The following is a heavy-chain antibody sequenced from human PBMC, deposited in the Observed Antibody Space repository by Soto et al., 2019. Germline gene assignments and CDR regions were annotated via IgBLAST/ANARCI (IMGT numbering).Heavy chain of an antibody. CDR3: AKVLTLSETDY. D-gene: IGHD2-8*01. CDR1: GLPFSNYA. CDR2: ISGGGGST. Sequence: GGSLRLSCAASGLPFSNYAMTWVRQAPGKGLEWVSSISGGGGSTYYADSVKGRFTISRDNSKNTLYLQMNSLRAEDSAVYYCAKVLTLSETDYWGQGTLVTVSS. V-gene: IGHV3-23*01. J-gene: IGHJ4*02.